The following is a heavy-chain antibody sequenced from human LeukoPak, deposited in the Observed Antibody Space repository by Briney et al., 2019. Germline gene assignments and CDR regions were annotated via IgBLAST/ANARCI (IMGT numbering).Heavy chain of an antibody. D-gene: IGHD2-2*01. J-gene: IGHJ6*03. CDR2: IIPIFGTA. Sequence: SVKVSCKASGGTFSSYAISWVRQAPGQGLEWMGGIIPIFGTANYAQKFQGRVTITTDESTSTAYMELSSLRAEDTAVYYCATRTTRLTSRCSSTSCYYYYYYMDVWGKGTTVTVSS. V-gene: IGHV1-69*05. CDR3: ATRTTRLTSRCSSTSCYYYYYYMDV. CDR1: GGTFSSYA.